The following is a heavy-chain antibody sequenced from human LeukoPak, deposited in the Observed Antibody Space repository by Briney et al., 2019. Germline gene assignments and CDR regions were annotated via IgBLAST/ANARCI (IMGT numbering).Heavy chain of an antibody. J-gene: IGHJ4*02. CDR3: ARATAPSSPYWPAVPLFDY. Sequence: SETLSLTCTVSGGSISSGDYYWSWIRQPPGKGLGWIGYIYYSGSTYYNPSLKSRVTISVDTSKNQFSLKLSSVTAADTAVYYCARATAPSSPYWPAVPLFDYWGQGTLVTVSS. CDR2: IYYSGST. D-gene: IGHD2-15*01. CDR1: GGSISSGDYY. V-gene: IGHV4-30-4*08.